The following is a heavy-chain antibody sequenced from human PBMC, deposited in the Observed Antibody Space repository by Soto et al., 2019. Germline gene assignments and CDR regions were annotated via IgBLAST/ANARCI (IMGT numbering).Heavy chain of an antibody. CDR1: GGSISSGGYY. D-gene: IGHD3-22*01. CDR2: IYYSGST. J-gene: IGHJ4*02. V-gene: IGHV4-31*03. CDR3: ARVSGDSSGAGTDFDD. Sequence: SETLSLTCTVSGGSISSGGYYWSWIRQHPGKGLEWIGYIYYSGSTYYNPSLKSRVTISVDTSKNQFSLKLSSVTAADTAVPYCARVSGDSSGAGTDFDDWGQGTRVTVYS.